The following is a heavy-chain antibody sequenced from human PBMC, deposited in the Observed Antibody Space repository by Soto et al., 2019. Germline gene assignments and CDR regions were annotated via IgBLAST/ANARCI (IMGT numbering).Heavy chain of an antibody. CDR1: GFTFSSYA. Sequence: LRLSCAASGFTFSSYAMHWVRQAPGKGLEWVAVISYDGSNKYYADSVKGRFTISRDNSKNTLYLQMNSLRAEDTAVYYCARDRSSGYDYSFDYWGQGTLVTVSS. V-gene: IGHV3-30-3*01. CDR2: ISYDGSNK. J-gene: IGHJ4*02. CDR3: ARDRSSGYDYSFDY. D-gene: IGHD5-12*01.